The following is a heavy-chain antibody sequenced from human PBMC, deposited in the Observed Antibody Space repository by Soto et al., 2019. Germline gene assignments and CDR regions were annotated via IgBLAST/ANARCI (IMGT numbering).Heavy chain of an antibody. Sequence: QVQLQESGPGLVKPSQTLSLTCTVSGGSISSGGYYWSWIRQHPGKGLEWIGYIYYSGSTYYNPSLKSRVTIAVDTSKNQYSLKLSSVTAADTAVYYCAGGRHSSGWPPFDYWGQGTLVTVSS. V-gene: IGHV4-31*03. J-gene: IGHJ4*02. CDR3: AGGRHSSGWPPFDY. CDR2: IYYSGST. D-gene: IGHD6-19*01. CDR1: GGSISSGGYY.